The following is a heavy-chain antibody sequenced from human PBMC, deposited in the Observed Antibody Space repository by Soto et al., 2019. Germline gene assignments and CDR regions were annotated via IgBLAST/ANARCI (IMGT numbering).Heavy chain of an antibody. V-gene: IGHV1-58*01. CDR2: IVVGNGNT. J-gene: IGHJ3*02. CDR3: AATTHYDFWSGYFTGVAFDI. D-gene: IGHD3-3*01. CDR1: GFTVSDSA. Sequence: GASVKVSCKASGFTVSDSAVRWVRQARGQPLEWIGYIVVGNGNTNFAQRFQERVTLTSDKSRGTAYMELRSLRSEDTAVYYCAATTHYDFWSGYFTGVAFDIWGQGTKVTVSS.